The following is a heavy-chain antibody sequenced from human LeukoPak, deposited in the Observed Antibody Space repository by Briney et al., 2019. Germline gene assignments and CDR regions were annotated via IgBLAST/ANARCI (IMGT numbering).Heavy chain of an antibody. J-gene: IGHJ4*02. CDR1: GYTFTSYY. CDR2: INPSGGST. CDR3: ARDRGSGLVVVGLDY. V-gene: IGHV1-46*01. Sequence: GASVTVSCKASGYTFTSYYMHWVRQAPGQGLEWMGIINPSGGSTSYAQKFQGRVTMTRDTSTSTVYMELSSLRSEDTAVYYCARDRGSGLVVVGLDYWGQGTLVTV. D-gene: IGHD2-15*01.